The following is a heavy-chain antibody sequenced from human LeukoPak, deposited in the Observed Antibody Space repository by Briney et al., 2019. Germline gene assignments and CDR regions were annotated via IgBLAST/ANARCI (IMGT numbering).Heavy chain of an antibody. V-gene: IGHV1-3*03. D-gene: IGHD3-22*01. CDR1: GYTFTSYA. CDR3: ARIHDSSEFGLYHFDY. Sequence: GASVKVSCKASGYTFTSYAMHWVRQAPGQRLEWMGWINAGNGNTKYSQEFQGRVTITRDTSASTAYMELNSLRAEDTAVYLCARIHDSSEFGLYHFDYWGQGTLVTVSS. J-gene: IGHJ4*02. CDR2: INAGNGNT.